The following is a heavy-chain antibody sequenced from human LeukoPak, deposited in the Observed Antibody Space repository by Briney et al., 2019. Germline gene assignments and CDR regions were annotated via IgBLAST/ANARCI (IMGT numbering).Heavy chain of an antibody. CDR1: GGSISSGSYY. CDR2: IYTSGST. Sequence: PSETLSLTCTVSGGSISSGSYYWRWIRQPAGKGLEWIGRIYTSGSTNYNPSLKSRVAISVDTSKNQFSLKLSSVTAADTAVYYCARETRIVGATPDYWGQGTLVTVSS. CDR3: ARETRIVGATPDY. V-gene: IGHV4-61*02. J-gene: IGHJ4*02. D-gene: IGHD1-26*01.